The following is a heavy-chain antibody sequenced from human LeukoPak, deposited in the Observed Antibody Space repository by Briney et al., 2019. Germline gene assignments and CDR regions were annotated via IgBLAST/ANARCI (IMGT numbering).Heavy chain of an antibody. D-gene: IGHD6-19*01. V-gene: IGHV1-2*02. CDR1: GYTFTVYY. CDR2: INPNSGGT. J-gene: IGHJ3*02. Sequence: ASVKVSCKASGYTFTVYYMHWVRQAPGQGLEWMGWINPNSGGTNYAQKFQGRVTMTRDTSISTAYMELSRLRSDDTAVYYCARREYSSGWYWVNAFDIWGQGTMVTVSS. CDR3: ARREYSSGWYWVNAFDI.